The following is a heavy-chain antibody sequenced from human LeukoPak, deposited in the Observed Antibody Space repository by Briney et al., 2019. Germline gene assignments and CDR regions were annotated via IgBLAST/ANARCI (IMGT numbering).Heavy chain of an antibody. CDR1: GYSFSTYW. J-gene: IGHJ4*02. Sequence: GESLKISCKGSGYSFSTYWIAWVRQMPGKGLEWMGIIYPGNSDTRYSPSLQGQVTISADKSISTAYLQWSSLKASDTAIYYCARSGAAAASFDYWGQGTLVTVSS. CDR2: IYPGNSDT. D-gene: IGHD6-13*01. CDR3: ARSGAAAASFDY. V-gene: IGHV5-51*01.